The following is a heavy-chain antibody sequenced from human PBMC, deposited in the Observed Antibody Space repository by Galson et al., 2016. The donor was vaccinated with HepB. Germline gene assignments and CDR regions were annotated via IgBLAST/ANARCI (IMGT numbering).Heavy chain of an antibody. V-gene: IGHV4-39*01. CDR1: GDSITSSGYY. CDR3: ARPVGRGAYAY. D-gene: IGHD1-26*01. CDR2: IRSDGST. Sequence: EPLSLTCSVSGDSITSSGYYWGWIRQPPGKGLEWIGSIRSDGSTYYSPSLKSRVTISVDTSKNQFSLRLTSVTAADTAVYYCARPVGRGAYAYWGQGTLVTVSS. J-gene: IGHJ4*02.